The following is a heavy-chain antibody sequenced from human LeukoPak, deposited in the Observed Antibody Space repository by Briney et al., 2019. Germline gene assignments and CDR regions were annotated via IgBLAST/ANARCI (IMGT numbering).Heavy chain of an antibody. J-gene: IGHJ3*02. CDR2: ISSGSGTI. CDR1: GFTFSSYS. V-gene: IGHV3-48*04. D-gene: IGHD4-11*01. CDR3: ARAQKYSYDAFDI. Sequence: GGSLRLSCAASGFTFSSYSMNWVRQAPGKGLEYVSYISSGSGTIYYADSVKGRFTISRDNAKNPLYLQMNSLSAEDTAVYYCARAQKYSYDAFDIWGQGTMVTVSS.